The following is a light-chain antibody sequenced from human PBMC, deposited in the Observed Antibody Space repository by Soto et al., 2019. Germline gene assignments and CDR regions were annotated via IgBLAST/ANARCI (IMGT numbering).Light chain of an antibody. CDR1: SGHSSYA. CDR3: QTWGTGIRV. CDR2: LNSDGSH. V-gene: IGLV4-69*01. J-gene: IGLJ1*01. Sequence: QAVLTQSPSASASLGASVKLTCTLSSGHSSYAIAWHQQQPEKGPRYLMKLNSDGSHSKGDGIPDRFSGSSSGAERYLTISSLQSEDEADYYCQTWGTGIRVFGTGNKVTVL.